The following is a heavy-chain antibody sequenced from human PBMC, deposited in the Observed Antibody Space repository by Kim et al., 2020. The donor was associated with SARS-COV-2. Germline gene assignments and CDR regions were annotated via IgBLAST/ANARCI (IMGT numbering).Heavy chain of an antibody. J-gene: IGHJ6*02. CDR3: TREYYYDSSGYYVPYYYYGMDV. Sequence: GGSLRLSCTASGFTFGDYAMSWVRQAPGKGLEWVGFIRSKAYGGTTEYAASVKGRFTISRDDSKSIAYLQMDSLKTEDTAVYYCTREYYYDSSGYYVPYYYYGMDVWGQGTTVTVSS. CDR2: IRSKAYGGTT. V-gene: IGHV3-49*04. CDR1: GFTFGDYA. D-gene: IGHD3-22*01.